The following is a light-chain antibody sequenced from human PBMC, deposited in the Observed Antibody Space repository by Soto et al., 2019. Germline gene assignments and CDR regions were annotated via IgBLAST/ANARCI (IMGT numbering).Light chain of an antibody. CDR2: GAS. J-gene: IGKJ4*01. Sequence: EIVLTQSPGTLSLSPGERATFSCSASQSVSSSYIAWYQQKRGQAPRRLIYGASIRATGIPDRFSGSGSGTDFTLTITSLQPEDFGIYYCQQSYALVRNFGGGTKVDIK. CDR3: QQSYALVRN. CDR1: QSVSSSY. V-gene: IGKV3-20*01.